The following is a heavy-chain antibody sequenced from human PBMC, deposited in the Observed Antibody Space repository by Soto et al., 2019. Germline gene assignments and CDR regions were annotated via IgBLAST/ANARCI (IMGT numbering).Heavy chain of an antibody. CDR1: GFTFSGYG. V-gene: IGHV3-33*01. D-gene: IGHD6-13*01. J-gene: IGHJ4*02. Sequence: QVQLVESGGGVVQPGRSLRLSCAASGFTFSGYGMHWVRQAPGKGLEWVAVIWYDGSNKYYADSVKGRFTISRDNSKNTLYLQMNSLRAEDTAVYYCARDRFRSWYYYFDYWGQGTLVTVSS. CDR3: ARDRFRSWYYYFDY. CDR2: IWYDGSNK.